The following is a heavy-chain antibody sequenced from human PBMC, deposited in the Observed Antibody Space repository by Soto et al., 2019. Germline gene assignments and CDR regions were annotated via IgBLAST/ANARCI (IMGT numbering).Heavy chain of an antibody. V-gene: IGHV3-30*18. Sequence: GGSLRLSCAASGFTFSSYGMHWVRQAPGKGLEWVAVISYDGSNKYYADSVKGRFTISRDNSKNTLYLQMNSLRAEDTAVYYCAKDPATCIAAAGTCYYYGMDVWGQGTTVTVSS. J-gene: IGHJ6*02. CDR3: AKDPATCIAAAGTCYYYGMDV. CDR1: GFTFSSYG. D-gene: IGHD6-13*01. CDR2: ISYDGSNK.